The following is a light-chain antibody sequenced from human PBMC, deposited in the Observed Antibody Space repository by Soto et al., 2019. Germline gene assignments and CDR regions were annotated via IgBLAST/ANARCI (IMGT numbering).Light chain of an antibody. J-gene: IGLJ2*01. Sequence: QSALTQPASVSGSPGQSITMSCTGTSSDAGGHNYVSWYQQDPGKAPKLVISEVSDRPSGVSNRFSGSKSGNTASLTVSGLQAEDEADYYCSSYAGSNNLLFGGGTKLTVL. V-gene: IGLV2-14*01. CDR1: SSDAGGHNY. CDR2: EVS. CDR3: SSYAGSNNLL.